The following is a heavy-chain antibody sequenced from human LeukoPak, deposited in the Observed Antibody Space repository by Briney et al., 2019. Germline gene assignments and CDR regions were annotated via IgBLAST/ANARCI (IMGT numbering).Heavy chain of an antibody. CDR3: ARHGYYYYYMDV. Sequence: SETLSLTCTVSGGSIVSSSYYWGWIRQPPGKGLEWIGIIYSSGSTYYNPSLKSRVTISVDTSKNQFSLKLSSVTAADTAVYYCARHGYYYYYMDVWGTGTTVTVSS. CDR2: IYSSGST. CDR1: GGSIVSSSYY. J-gene: IGHJ6*03. V-gene: IGHV4-39*01.